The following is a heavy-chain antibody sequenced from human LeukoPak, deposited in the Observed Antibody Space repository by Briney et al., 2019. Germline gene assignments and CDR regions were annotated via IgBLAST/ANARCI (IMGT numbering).Heavy chain of an antibody. CDR1: GFTFSSYE. V-gene: IGHV3-23*01. J-gene: IGHJ4*02. CDR2: ISGSGGST. D-gene: IGHD3-10*01. CDR3: AKQGYYGSGSLDY. Sequence: PGGSLRLSCAASGFTFSSYEMNWVRQAPGKGLEWVSAISGSGGSTYYADSVKGRFTISRDNSKNTLYLQMNSLRAEDTAVYYCAKQGYYGSGSLDYWGQGTLVTVSS.